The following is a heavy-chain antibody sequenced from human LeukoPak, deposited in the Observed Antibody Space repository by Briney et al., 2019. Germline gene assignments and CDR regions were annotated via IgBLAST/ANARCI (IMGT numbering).Heavy chain of an antibody. Sequence: GGSLRLSCAASGFTFSSYAMSWVRQAPGKGLEWVSAISGSGGSTYYADSVKGRFTISRDNSKNTLYLQMNSLRAEDTAVYYCAKDHYYGSGSYYNEGRWYDPWGQGTLVTVSS. D-gene: IGHD3-10*01. J-gene: IGHJ5*02. CDR3: AKDHYYGSGSYYNEGRWYDP. CDR2: ISGSGGST. CDR1: GFTFSSYA. V-gene: IGHV3-23*01.